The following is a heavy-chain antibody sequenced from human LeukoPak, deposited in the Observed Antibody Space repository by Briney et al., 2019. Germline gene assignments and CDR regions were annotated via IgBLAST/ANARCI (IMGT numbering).Heavy chain of an antibody. Sequence: PSQTLSLTCTVSGGSISSGSYYWSWSRQPAGKGLEWIGRIYTSGSTNYNPSIKSRVTMSVDTSKNQYSLKLSSVTAADTALYYCARDDHYDFWSGYDTFNWFDPWGQGTLVTVSS. CDR3: ARDDHYDFWSGYDTFNWFDP. V-gene: IGHV4-61*02. D-gene: IGHD3-3*01. CDR1: GGSISSGSYY. J-gene: IGHJ5*02. CDR2: IYTSGST.